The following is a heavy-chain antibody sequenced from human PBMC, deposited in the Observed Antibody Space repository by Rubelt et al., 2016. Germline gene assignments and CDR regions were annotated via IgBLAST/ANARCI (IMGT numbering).Heavy chain of an antibody. V-gene: IGHV4-34*01. CDR3: ARLGGIAVAGTSNWFGP. CDR2: INHSGTT. CDR1: GGSLSGYY. J-gene: IGHJ5*02. D-gene: IGHD6-19*01. Sequence: QVQLQQRGAGLLKPSETLSLTCAVYGGSLSGYYWGWIRQPPGKGLEWIGDINHSGTTNYNPSLKSRVTISLDPSKNQFSLVRKSVTASDTAVYYCARLGGIAVAGTSNWFGPWGQGTLVTVSS.